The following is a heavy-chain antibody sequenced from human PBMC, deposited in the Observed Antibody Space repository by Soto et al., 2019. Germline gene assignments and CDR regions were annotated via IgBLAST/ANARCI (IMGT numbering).Heavy chain of an antibody. CDR2: IYYSGST. Sequence: SETLSLTCTVSGDSMNGYSWSWIRQPPGKGLEWIGYIYYSGSTTYNPSLKNRVTISIDTSENQFSLKLSSVTAADTAMYYCAGDFGAGSYRFDYWGQGALVTVSS. CDR3: AGDFGAGSYRFDY. V-gene: IGHV4-59*01. J-gene: IGHJ4*02. CDR1: GDSMNGYS. D-gene: IGHD3-10*01.